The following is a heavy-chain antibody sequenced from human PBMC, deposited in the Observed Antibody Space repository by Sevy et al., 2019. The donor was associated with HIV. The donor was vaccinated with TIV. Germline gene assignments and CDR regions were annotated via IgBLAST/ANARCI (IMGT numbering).Heavy chain of an antibody. D-gene: IGHD3-10*01. CDR3: AKLPSTVMFREKGY. CDR1: GFTFTNYA. Sequence: GGSLRLSCAASGFTFTNYAMNWVRQAPGKGLEWVSGISDSGDTTHYAESVKGRFTISRDNSKNTVSLQMSSLRAEDTAIDYCAKLPSTVMFREKGYWGQGTRVTVSS. V-gene: IGHV3-23*01. CDR2: ISDSGDTT. J-gene: IGHJ4*02.